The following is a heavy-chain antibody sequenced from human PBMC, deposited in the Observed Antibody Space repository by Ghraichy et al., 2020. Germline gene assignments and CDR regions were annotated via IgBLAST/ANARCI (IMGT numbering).Heavy chain of an antibody. D-gene: IGHD4-23*01. CDR1: GGTFSSYA. CDR3: ARDASLTTVVTSHWDY. V-gene: IGHV1-69*04. J-gene: IGHJ4*02. Sequence: SVKVSCKASGGTFSSYAISWVRQAPGQGLEWMGRIIPILGIANYAQKFQGRVTITADKSTSTAYMELSSLRSEDTAVYYCARDASLTTVVTSHWDYWGQGTLVTVSS. CDR2: IIPILGIA.